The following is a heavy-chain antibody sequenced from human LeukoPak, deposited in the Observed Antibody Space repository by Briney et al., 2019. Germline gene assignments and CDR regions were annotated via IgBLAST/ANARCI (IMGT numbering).Heavy chain of an antibody. V-gene: IGHV3-53*01. D-gene: IGHD4-11*01. Sequence: PGGSLRLSCVVSGFTVSINDMSWVRQAPGEGLEWVSVIHGGGSTYYADSVKGRFTISRDNSKNTVYLQMNSLRAEDTAIYYCARDPTEWGQGTLVTVSS. CDR2: IHGGGST. J-gene: IGHJ4*02. CDR3: ARDPTE. CDR1: GFTVSIND.